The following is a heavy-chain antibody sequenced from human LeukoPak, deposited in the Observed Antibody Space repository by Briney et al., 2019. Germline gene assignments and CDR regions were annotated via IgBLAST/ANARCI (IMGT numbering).Heavy chain of an antibody. J-gene: IGHJ5*02. D-gene: IGHD3-3*01. CDR2: INTNTGNP. CDR3: ARLGSRTYYDFWSGYYAARNNWFDP. V-gene: IGHV7-4-1*02. CDR1: GYTFTSYA. Sequence: ASVKVSCKASGYTFTSYAMNWVRQAPGQGLEWMGWINTNTGNPTYAQGFTGRFAFSLDTSVSTAYLQISSLKAEDTAVYYCARLGSRTYYDFWSGYYAARNNWFDPWGQGTLVTVPS.